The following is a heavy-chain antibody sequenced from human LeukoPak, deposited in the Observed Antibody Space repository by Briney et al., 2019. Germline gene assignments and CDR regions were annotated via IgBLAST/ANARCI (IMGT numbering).Heavy chain of an antibody. CDR3: TRNGRGLNWFDP. V-gene: IGHV1-2*02. CDR2: INPNSGST. Sequence: GASVKVSCKVSGYTLTELSMHWVRQAPGQGLEWMGWINPNSGSTNYAQKFQGRVTMTRDTSISTAYMELYRLTSDDTAMYYCTRNGRGLNWFDPWGQGTLVTVSS. J-gene: IGHJ5*02. CDR1: GYTLTELS. D-gene: IGHD3-10*02.